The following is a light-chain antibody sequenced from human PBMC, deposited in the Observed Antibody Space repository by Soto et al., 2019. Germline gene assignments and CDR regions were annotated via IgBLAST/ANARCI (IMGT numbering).Light chain of an antibody. CDR2: DAS. J-gene: IGKJ4*01. Sequence: DIPMTQSPSSVSASVGDRVTITCRASQGISTWLVWYQQKPGKAPKLLIYDASTLQSGVPSRFSGSGSGTEFTLTISSLQPEDLATYYCQQLNGYVALTFGGGTKVELK. V-gene: IGKV1-9*01. CDR3: QQLNGYVALT. CDR1: QGISTW.